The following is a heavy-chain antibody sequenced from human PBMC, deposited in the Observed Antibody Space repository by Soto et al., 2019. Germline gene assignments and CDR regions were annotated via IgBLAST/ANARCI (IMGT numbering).Heavy chain of an antibody. CDR3: ARKVPDNIGVWYFDY. Sequence: SETLSLTCAVSSGSISSSNWWSWVRQPPGKWLEWIGEIYHSGSTNYNPSLKSRVTISVDKSKNQFSLKLSSVTAADTAVYYCARKVPDNIGVWYFDYWGQGTLVTVSS. CDR1: SGSISSSNW. J-gene: IGHJ4*02. CDR2: IYHSGST. V-gene: IGHV4-4*02. D-gene: IGHD1-20*01.